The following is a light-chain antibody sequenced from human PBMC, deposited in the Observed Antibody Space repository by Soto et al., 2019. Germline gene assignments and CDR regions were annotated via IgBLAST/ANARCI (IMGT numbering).Light chain of an antibody. CDR1: QSVLYTSNNKNY. Sequence: DIVMTQSPDSLAVSLGERATINCKSSQSVLYTSNNKNYLAWYQQKAGQPPKVLIYWASTRESGVPDRFSGSGSGTDFTLTISSLQAEDVALYYCQQYYSTPLTFGGGTRVEIQ. CDR2: WAS. V-gene: IGKV4-1*01. J-gene: IGKJ4*01. CDR3: QQYYSTPLT.